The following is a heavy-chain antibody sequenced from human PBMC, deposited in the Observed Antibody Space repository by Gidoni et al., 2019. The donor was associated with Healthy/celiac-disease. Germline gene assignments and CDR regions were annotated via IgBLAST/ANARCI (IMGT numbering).Heavy chain of an antibody. CDR2: IYYSGGN. CDR1: YASIISGGSY. CDR3: ASVEGDDCGGDCPHIAGAFDI. J-gene: IGHJ3*02. D-gene: IGHD2-21*02. V-gene: IGHV4-31*03. Sequence: QVQLQESGPGLVKPSQTLSFTCTFSYASIISGGSYWIWIRLHPRQGLEWIGYIYYSGGNYYNPSLKSRVTISVDTSKNQFSLKLSSVTAADTAVYYCASVEGDDCGGDCPHIAGAFDIWGQGTMVTVSS.